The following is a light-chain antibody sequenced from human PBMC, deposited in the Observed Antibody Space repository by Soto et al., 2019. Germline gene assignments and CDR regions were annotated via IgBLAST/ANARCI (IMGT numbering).Light chain of an antibody. CDR3: QQHENLPLT. CDR1: QDIKNY. V-gene: IGKV1-33*01. CDR2: DAS. J-gene: IGKJ4*01. Sequence: DIQLTQSPSSLSASVGDRITITCQASQDIKNYLNWYQQKPGRAPKLLIYDASNLATGVPSRFSGSRSGTDFTFTISSLQPADFATYYCQQHENLPLTFGGGTKVGIK.